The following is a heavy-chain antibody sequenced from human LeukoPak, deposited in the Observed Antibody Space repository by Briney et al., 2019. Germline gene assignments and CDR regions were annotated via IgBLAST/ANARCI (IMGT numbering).Heavy chain of an antibody. Sequence: PSETLSLTCTVSGGFVRSNDYYWNWIRQPPGKGLEWIGYIYFSGSTNYNPSLKSRVTISVDTSKNQFSLKLSSVTVADTAVYYCARNYYANRGFDYWGQGTLVTVSS. CDR1: GGFVRSNDYY. CDR3: ARNYYANRGFDY. CDR2: IYFSGST. J-gene: IGHJ4*02. D-gene: IGHD3-10*01. V-gene: IGHV4-61*08.